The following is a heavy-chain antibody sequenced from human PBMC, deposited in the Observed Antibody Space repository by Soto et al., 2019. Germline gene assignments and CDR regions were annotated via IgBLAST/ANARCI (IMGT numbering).Heavy chain of an antibody. Sequence: EVQLVESGGGLVQPGGSLRLSCAASGFAFSNHWMHWFRQAPGKGLVWVSRIRPEGSGSNYADSVQGRFAISRDNAQNTVYLQMNRLRVDDTALYYCSRDLVAGSGSCDSWGQGTLVTVSS. D-gene: IGHD3-10*01. CDR1: GFAFSNHW. CDR2: IRPEGSGS. V-gene: IGHV3-74*01. CDR3: SRDLVAGSGSCDS. J-gene: IGHJ4*02.